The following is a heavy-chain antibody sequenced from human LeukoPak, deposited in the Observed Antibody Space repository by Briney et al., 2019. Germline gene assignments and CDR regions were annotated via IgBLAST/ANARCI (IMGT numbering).Heavy chain of an antibody. J-gene: IGHJ4*02. CDR1: GFTFSSYA. V-gene: IGHV3-23*01. CDR3: AKDLRGYSYGHIPYYFDY. CDR2: ISCCGGNT. D-gene: IGHD5-18*01. Sequence: GGSLTLSCAASGFTFSSYAVRWVRQAPGKGREWVSAISCCGGNTYYADSVKGRFTISRDNSKNTLYLQMNSLRAEDTAVYYCAKDLRGYSYGHIPYYFDYWGQGTLVTVSS.